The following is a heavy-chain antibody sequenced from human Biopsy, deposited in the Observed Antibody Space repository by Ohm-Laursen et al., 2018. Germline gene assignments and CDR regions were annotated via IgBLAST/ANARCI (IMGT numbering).Heavy chain of an antibody. V-gene: IGHV1-69*06. J-gene: IGHJ6*02. CDR2: IIPIFNTP. CDR3: ARDTELLSIGLDYNFGMVV. D-gene: IGHD1-14*01. Sequence: SVKVSCKVSGDRFSNYPISWVRQAPGQGLEWMGGIIPIFNTPKYAQRFQGRVTITAERSTTTAYMELSSLRSEDTAVYYCARDTELLSIGLDYNFGMVVWGQGTTVTVSS. CDR1: GDRFSNYP.